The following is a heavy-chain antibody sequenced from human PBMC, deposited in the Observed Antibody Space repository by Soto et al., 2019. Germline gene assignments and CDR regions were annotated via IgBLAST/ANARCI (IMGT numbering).Heavy chain of an antibody. CDR3: ARPYQLNLYYYYYGMDV. V-gene: IGHV4-34*01. D-gene: IGHD2-2*01. CDR1: GGSFSGYY. CDR2: INHSGST. Sequence: SETLSLTCAVYGGSFSGYYWSWIRQPPGKGLEWIGEINHSGSTNYNPSLKSRVTISVDTSKNQFSLKLSSVTAADTAVYYCARPYQLNLYYYYYGMDVWGQGTTVTVSS. J-gene: IGHJ6*02.